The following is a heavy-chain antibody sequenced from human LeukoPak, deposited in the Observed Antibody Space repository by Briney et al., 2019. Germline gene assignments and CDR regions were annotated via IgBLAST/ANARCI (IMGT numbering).Heavy chain of an antibody. CDR2: IKSKDYGGTR. CDR3: TRVRCSGGSCYTAYYYYYYMDV. Sequence: PGVSLTLSCTASRFTFYDYAMRWFRQAPGKGLEWVGFIKSKDYGGTREYAAPVKGRFTISRDDSKSIAYLQMNSLKTEDTAVYYCTRVRCSGGSCYTAYYYYYYMDVWGKGTTVTVSS. V-gene: IGHV3-49*03. J-gene: IGHJ6*03. D-gene: IGHD2-15*01. CDR1: RFTFYDYA.